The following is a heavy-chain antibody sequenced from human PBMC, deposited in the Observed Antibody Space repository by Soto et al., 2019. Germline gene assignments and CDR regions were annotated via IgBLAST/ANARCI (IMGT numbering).Heavy chain of an antibody. J-gene: IGHJ4*02. CDR3: AHEGGYSGYEMGRVDY. CDR1: GFSLSTSGVG. D-gene: IGHD5-12*01. Sequence: QITLKESGPTLVKPTQTLTLTCTFSGFSLSTSGVGVGWIRQPPGKALEWLALIYWDDDKRYSPSLKSRLTNTKHPSKNQVVLTMTNIDPVDTATYYCAHEGGYSGYEMGRVDYWGQGTLVTVSS. CDR2: IYWDDDK. V-gene: IGHV2-5*02.